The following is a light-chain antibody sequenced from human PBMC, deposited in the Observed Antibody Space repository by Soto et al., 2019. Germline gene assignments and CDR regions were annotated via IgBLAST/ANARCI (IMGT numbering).Light chain of an antibody. CDR2: GNM. CDR1: SSNIGAGYD. V-gene: IGLV1-40*01. CDR3: QSYDSRLSV. Sequence: QSVLTQPPSVSGAPGQRVTISCTGSSSNIGAGYDVHWYQQLPGTAPKVLIYGNMNRPSGVPDRFSGSKSGTSASLAITGLQPEDEADYYCQSYDSRLSVFGGGTQLTVL. J-gene: IGLJ2*01.